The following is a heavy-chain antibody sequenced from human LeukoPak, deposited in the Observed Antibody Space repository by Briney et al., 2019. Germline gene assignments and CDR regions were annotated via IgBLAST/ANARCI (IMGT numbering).Heavy chain of an antibody. J-gene: IGHJ6*03. CDR1: GFTFSSYG. CDR2: IRYDGSNK. Sequence: PGGSLRLSCAASGFTFSSYGMYWVREAPGKGLEWVAFIRYDGSNKYYADSVKGRFTISRDNSKNTLYLQMNSLRAEDTAVYYCAKGITIFGVVIRYYYYMDVWGKGTTVTVSS. D-gene: IGHD3-3*01. CDR3: AKGITIFGVVIRYYYYMDV. V-gene: IGHV3-30*02.